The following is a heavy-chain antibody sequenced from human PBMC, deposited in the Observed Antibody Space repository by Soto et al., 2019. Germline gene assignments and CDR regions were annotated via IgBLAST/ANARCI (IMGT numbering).Heavy chain of an antibody. V-gene: IGHV4-34*01. CDR2: INHSGST. Sequence: SETLSLTCAVYGGSFSGYYWSWIRQPPGKGLEWIGEINHSGSTNYNPSLKSRVTISVDTSKNQFSLKLSSVTAADTAVYYCGSALGYYYMDVWGKGTTVTVSS. J-gene: IGHJ6*03. CDR3: GSALGYYYMDV. CDR1: GGSFSGYY.